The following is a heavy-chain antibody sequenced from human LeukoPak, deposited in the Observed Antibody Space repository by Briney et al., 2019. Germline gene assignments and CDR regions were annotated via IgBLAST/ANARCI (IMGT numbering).Heavy chain of an antibody. Sequence: SETLSLTCTVSGGSISSSSYYWGWIRQPPGKGLEWIGSIYYSGSTYYNPSLKSRVTISVDTSKNQFSLKLSSVTAADTAVYYCARDSDVTSPGYFGYWGQGTLVTVSS. D-gene: IGHD2-21*02. V-gene: IGHV4-39*07. CDR1: GGSISSSSYY. J-gene: IGHJ4*02. CDR2: IYYSGST. CDR3: ARDSDVTSPGYFGY.